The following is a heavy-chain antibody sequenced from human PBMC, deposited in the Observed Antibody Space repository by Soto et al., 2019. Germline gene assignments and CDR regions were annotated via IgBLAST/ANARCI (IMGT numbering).Heavy chain of an antibody. CDR3: AKDINDYGPSEFDY. V-gene: IGHV3-9*01. Sequence: SLRLSCAASVFTFDDYAMHWVRQAPGKGLEWVSGISWNSGSIGYADSVKGRFTISRDNAKNSLYLQMNSLRAEDTALYYCAKDINDYGPSEFDYWGQGTLVTVSS. J-gene: IGHJ4*02. D-gene: IGHD4-17*01. CDR2: ISWNSGSI. CDR1: VFTFDDYA.